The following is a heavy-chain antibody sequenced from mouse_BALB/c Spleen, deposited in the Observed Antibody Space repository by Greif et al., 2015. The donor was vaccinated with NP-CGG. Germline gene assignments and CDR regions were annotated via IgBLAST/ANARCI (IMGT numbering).Heavy chain of an antibody. J-gene: IGHJ2*01. D-gene: IGHD1-1*01. CDR2: IWAGGST. Sequence: VKLVESGPGLVAPSQSLSITCTVSGFSLTSYGVHWVRQPPGKGLEWLGVIWAGGSTNYNSALMSRLSISKDNSKSXVFLKMNSLQTDDTAMFYCARGSPYYGSSYNFDYWGQGTTLTVSS. V-gene: IGHV2-9*02. CDR1: GFSLTSYG. CDR3: ARGSPYYGSSYNFDY.